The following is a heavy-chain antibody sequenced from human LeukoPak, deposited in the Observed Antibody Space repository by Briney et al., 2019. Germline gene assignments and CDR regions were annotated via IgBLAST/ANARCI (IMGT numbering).Heavy chain of an antibody. J-gene: IGHJ6*03. CDR3: ARTYYDFWSGRIGWWNYYYMDV. D-gene: IGHD3-3*01. CDR1: GFTFDDYA. V-gene: IGHV3-74*01. Sequence: PGRSLRLSCAASGFTFDDYAMHWVRQAPGKGLVWVSRINSDGSSTSYADSVKGRFTISRDNAKNTLYLQMNSLRAEDTAVYYCARTYYDFWSGRIGWWNYYYMDVWGKGTTVTVSS. CDR2: INSDGSST.